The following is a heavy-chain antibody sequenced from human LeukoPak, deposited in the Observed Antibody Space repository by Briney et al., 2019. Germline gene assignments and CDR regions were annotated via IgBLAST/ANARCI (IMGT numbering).Heavy chain of an antibody. D-gene: IGHD6-13*01. CDR1: GFTFSSYA. Sequence: PGRSLRLSCAASGFTFSSYAMHWVRQAPGKGLEWVAVISYDGSNKYYADSVKGRFTISRDNSKNTLYLQMNSLRAEDTAVYYCAREVAAAVAFDIWGQGTMVTVSS. CDR3: AREVAAAVAFDI. CDR2: ISYDGSNK. V-gene: IGHV3-30-3*01. J-gene: IGHJ3*02.